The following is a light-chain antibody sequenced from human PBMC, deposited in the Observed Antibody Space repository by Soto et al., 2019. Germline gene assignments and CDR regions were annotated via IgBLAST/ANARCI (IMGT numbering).Light chain of an antibody. CDR2: DVT. CDR3: CSYAGSYTHYV. V-gene: IGLV2-11*01. CDR1: SSDVGDYNY. J-gene: IGLJ1*01. Sequence: QSALTQPRSVSGSPGQSVTISCTGNSSDVGDYNYVSWYQQHPGKAPKLMIYDVTKRPSGVPDRFSGSKSGNTASLTISGLQAEDETDYYCCSYAGSYTHYVFGTGTKLTVL.